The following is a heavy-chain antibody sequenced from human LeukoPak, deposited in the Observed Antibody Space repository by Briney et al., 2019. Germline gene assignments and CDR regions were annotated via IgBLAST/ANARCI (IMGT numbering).Heavy chain of an antibody. J-gene: IGHJ3*01. CDR1: TFTFSNYW. D-gene: IGHD3-16*01. Sequence: GGSLRLSCAASTFTFSNYWMSWVRQAPGKGLEWVANIKQDGSEKYYVDSVKGRFTISRDNSKNTLYLQMNDLRAEDTAMYYCVRGWGSNVYASAFGVWGQGTMVTVSS. V-gene: IGHV3-7*01. CDR3: VRGWGSNVYASAFGV. CDR2: IKQDGSEK.